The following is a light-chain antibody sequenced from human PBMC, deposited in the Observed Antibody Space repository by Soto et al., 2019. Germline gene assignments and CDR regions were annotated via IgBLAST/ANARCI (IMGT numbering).Light chain of an antibody. J-gene: IGLJ2*01. CDR2: GNT. Sequence: QPVLTQPPSVSGAPGQRVTISCTGSSSNIGAGYDVHWYQQLPGTAPKLLIYGNTNRPSGVPDRFSGSKSGTSASLAITGLQAEDEADYYCQSYDSSLSVVVFGEGTKLTVL. V-gene: IGLV1-40*01. CDR3: QSYDSSLSVVV. CDR1: SSNIGAGYD.